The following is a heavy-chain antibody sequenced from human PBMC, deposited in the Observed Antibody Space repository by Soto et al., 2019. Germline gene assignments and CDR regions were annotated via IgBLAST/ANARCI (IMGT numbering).Heavy chain of an antibody. V-gene: IGHV1-18*01. D-gene: IGHD4-17*01. CDR2: ISAYNGNT. J-gene: IGHJ6*02. CDR1: GYTFTSYG. CDR3: AREFAEGPTVTKYGDYYGMDV. Sequence: ASVKVSCKASGYTFTSYGISWVRQAPGQGLEWMGWISAYNGNTNYAQELQGRVTMTTDTSTSTAYMELRSLRSDDTAVYYCAREFAEGPTVTKYGDYYGMDVRGQGTTVTVSS.